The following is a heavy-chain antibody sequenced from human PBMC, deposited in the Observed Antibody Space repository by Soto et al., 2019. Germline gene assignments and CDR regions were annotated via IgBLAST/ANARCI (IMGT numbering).Heavy chain of an antibody. Sequence: GGSLRLSCAASGFTFSSYAMHWVRQAPGKGLEWVAVISYDGSNKYYADSVKGRFTISRDNSKNTLYLQMNSLRAEDTAVYYCARDSVVPAAIPYYYYYAMDVWGQGTTVTVSS. J-gene: IGHJ6*02. CDR1: GFTFSSYA. D-gene: IGHD2-2*01. CDR2: ISYDGSNK. V-gene: IGHV3-30-3*01. CDR3: ARDSVVPAAIPYYYYYAMDV.